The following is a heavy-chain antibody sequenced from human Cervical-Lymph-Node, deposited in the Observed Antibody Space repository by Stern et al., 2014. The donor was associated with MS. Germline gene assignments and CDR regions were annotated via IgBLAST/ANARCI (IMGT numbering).Heavy chain of an antibody. CDR1: GFTFSSYD. V-gene: IGHV3-13*01. CDR3: ARGTHCSGGSCYSSDYFDY. J-gene: IGHJ4*02. Sequence: EVQLVESGGGLVQPGGSLRLSCAASGFTFSSYDMHWVRQATGNGLEWGSAIGTAGDTYYPGSVKGRFTISRENAKNSLYLQMNSLRAGDTAVYYCARGTHCSGGSCYSSDYFDYWGQGTLVTVSS. CDR2: IGTAGDT. D-gene: IGHD2-15*01.